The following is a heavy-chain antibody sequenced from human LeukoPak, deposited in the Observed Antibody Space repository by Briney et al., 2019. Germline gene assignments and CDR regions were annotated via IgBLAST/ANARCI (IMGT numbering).Heavy chain of an antibody. J-gene: IGHJ4*02. CDR2: ISSSGSTI. CDR3: ARDSSDYGYEEWK. CDR1: GFTFSSYE. D-gene: IGHD5-18*01. Sequence: PGGSLRLSCAASGFTFSSYEMNWVRQAPGKGLEWVSYISSSGSTIYYADSVKGRFTISRDNAKNSLYLQMNSLRVEDMAVYYCARDSSDYGYEEWKWGQGTLVTVSS. V-gene: IGHV3-48*03.